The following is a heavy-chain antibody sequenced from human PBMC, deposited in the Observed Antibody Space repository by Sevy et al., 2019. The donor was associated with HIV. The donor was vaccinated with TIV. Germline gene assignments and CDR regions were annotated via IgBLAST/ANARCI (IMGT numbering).Heavy chain of an antibody. D-gene: IGHD3-9*01. Sequence: ASVKVSCKASGGTFSFYGISWVRQAPGHGLELMAGIIPILGTTRYAQKFQGRVTITADESTSTAYMELSSLISEDTAGYYCARGGPDDILTHYGLDVWGQGTTVTVSS. J-gene: IGHJ6*02. CDR2: IIPILGTT. V-gene: IGHV1-69*13. CDR1: GGTFSFYG. CDR3: ARGGPDDILTHYGLDV.